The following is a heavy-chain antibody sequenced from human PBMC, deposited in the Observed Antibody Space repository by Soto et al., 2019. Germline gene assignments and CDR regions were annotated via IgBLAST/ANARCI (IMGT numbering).Heavy chain of an antibody. CDR2: MNPNSGNT. CDR3: ARGGNRNYDVGGDSYDY. V-gene: IGHV1-8*01. Sequence: QVQLVMSGAEVKKPGASVKVSCKASGYTFTSYDINWVRQATGQGLEWMGWMNPNSGNTGYAQKFQGRVTMPRNTSISTAYMELSSLRAEDTAVYYCARGGNRNYDVGGDSYDYWGQGTLVTVSS. J-gene: IGHJ4*02. D-gene: IGHD1-7*01. CDR1: GYTFTSYD.